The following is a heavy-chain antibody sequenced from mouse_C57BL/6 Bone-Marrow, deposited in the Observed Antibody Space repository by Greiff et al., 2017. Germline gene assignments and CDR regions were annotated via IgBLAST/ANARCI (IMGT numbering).Heavy chain of an antibody. CDR3: ARNQHYPGFAY. CDR1: GFSLTSYG. J-gene: IGHJ3*01. CDR2: IWSGGST. D-gene: IGHD1-2*01. Sequence: VQLQQSGPGLVQPSQSLSITCTVSGFSLTSYGVHWVRQSPGKGLEWLGVIWSGGSTDSNAAFISRLSISKDNSKSQVFFKMNSLQADDTAIYYCARNQHYPGFAYWGQGTLVTVSA. V-gene: IGHV2-2*01.